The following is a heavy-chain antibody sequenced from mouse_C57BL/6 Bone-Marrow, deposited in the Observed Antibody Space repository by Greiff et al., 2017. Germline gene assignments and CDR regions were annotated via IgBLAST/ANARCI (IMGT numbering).Heavy chain of an antibody. CDR3: ARWSPFYDGSRY. Sequence: VKLMESGAELVKPGASVKLSCKASGYTFTEYTIHWVKQRSGQGLEGIGWFYPGSGSIKYNEKFKDKATLTADKSSSTAYMQLSSLTSEDSAVYFCARWSPFYDGSRYWGQGTTLTVSS. J-gene: IGHJ2*01. D-gene: IGHD2-3*01. CDR1: GYTFTEYT. V-gene: IGHV1-62-2*01. CDR2: FYPGSGSI.